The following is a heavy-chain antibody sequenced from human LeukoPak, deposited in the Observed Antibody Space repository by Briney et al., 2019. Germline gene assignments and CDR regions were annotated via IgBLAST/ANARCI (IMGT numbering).Heavy chain of an antibody. J-gene: IGHJ5*02. Sequence: ASVKVSCKASGYTFTSYAMNWVRQAPGQGLEWMGWNNTNTGNPTYAQGFTGRFVFSLDTSVSTAYLQISSLKAEDTAVYYCARESHRAAWSRGWFDPWGQGTLVTVSS. V-gene: IGHV7-4-1*02. D-gene: IGHD6-13*01. CDR1: GYTFTSYA. CDR2: NNTNTGNP. CDR3: ARESHRAAWSRGWFDP.